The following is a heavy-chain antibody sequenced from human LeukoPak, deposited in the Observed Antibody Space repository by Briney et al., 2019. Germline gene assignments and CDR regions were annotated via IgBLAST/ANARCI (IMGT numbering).Heavy chain of an antibody. Sequence: GGSLRLSCAASGFTFSAYTIKWVRQAPGKGLEWVSSISSGSTYIHYADSVRGRFTISRDNAKNSLYLQMNSLRAEDTAVYYCAGENSGWCYYWGQGTLVTVSS. CDR3: AGENSGWCYY. D-gene: IGHD6-19*01. CDR2: ISSGSTYI. V-gene: IGHV3-21*01. J-gene: IGHJ4*02. CDR1: GFTFSAYT.